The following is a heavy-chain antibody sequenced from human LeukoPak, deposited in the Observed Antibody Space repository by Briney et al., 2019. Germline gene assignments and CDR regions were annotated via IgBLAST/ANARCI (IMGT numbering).Heavy chain of an antibody. V-gene: IGHV1-24*01. D-gene: IGHD3-3*01. CDR2: FDPEDGET. CDR1: GYTLTELP. J-gene: IGHJ4*02. CDR3: ATGSRFLEWLPLTGRTTYYFDY. Sequence: VASVKVSCKVSGYTLTELPMHWVRQAPGKGLEWMGGFDPEDGETIYAQKFQGRVTMTEDTSTDTAYMELSSLRSEDTAVYYCATGSRFLEWLPLTGRTTYYFDYWGQGTLVTASS.